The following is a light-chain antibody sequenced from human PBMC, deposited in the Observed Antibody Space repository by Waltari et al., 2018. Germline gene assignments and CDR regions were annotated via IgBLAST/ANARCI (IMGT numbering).Light chain of an antibody. CDR3: QQSYSTLGT. CDR2: AAS. V-gene: IGKV1-39*01. Sequence: DIQMTQSPSSLSASVGDRVTITCRASQGISSYLNWYQQKPGKAPKLLIYAASSLQSGVPSRFSGSVSGTDFTLTISSLQPEDFATYYCQQSYSTLGTFGQGTKLEIK. J-gene: IGKJ2*01. CDR1: QGISSY.